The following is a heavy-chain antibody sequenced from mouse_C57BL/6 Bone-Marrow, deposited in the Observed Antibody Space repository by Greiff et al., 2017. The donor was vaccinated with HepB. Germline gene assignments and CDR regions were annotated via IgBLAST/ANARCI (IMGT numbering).Heavy chain of an antibody. CDR2: IYPGSGST. CDR1: GYTFTGYW. J-gene: IGHJ3*01. Sequence: QVQLQQPGAELVKPGASVKMSCKASGYTFTGYWITWVKQRPGQGLEWIGDIYPGSGSTYYNEKFKGKATLTVDTSSSTAYMQLSSLTSEDSAVYYCARRGYYGSRTWFAYWGQGTLVTVSA. CDR3: ARRGYYGSRTWFAY. V-gene: IGHV1-55*01. D-gene: IGHD1-1*01.